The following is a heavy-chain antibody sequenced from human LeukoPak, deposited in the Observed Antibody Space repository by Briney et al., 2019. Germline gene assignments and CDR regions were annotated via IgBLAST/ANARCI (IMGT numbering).Heavy chain of an antibody. CDR2: IKQDGSEK. J-gene: IGHJ4*02. D-gene: IGHD3-3*01. CDR3: ARDTIFGVVIWDY. Sequence: GGSLRLSCAASGFTLRNYAMSWVRQAPGKGLEWVANIKQDGSEKYYVDSVKGRFTISRDNAKNSLYLQMNSLRAEDTAVYYCARDTIFGVVIWDYWGQGTLVTVSS. V-gene: IGHV3-7*01. CDR1: GFTLRNYA.